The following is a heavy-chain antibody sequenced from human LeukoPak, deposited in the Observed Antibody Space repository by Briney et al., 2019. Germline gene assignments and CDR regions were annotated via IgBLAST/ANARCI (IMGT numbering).Heavy chain of an antibody. CDR2: IYPGDSDT. V-gene: IGHV5-51*01. CDR3: ARQTRDGSGSRGYSFDF. CDR1: GYIFTNNW. D-gene: IGHD3-10*01. Sequence: GESLKISCKGSGYIFTNNWIGWVRQMPGKGLEWMGIIYPGDSDTRYSPSFEGQVTISVDKSISTAYLQWSSLKASDTAMYYCARQTRDGSGSRGYSFDFWGRGTLVTVSS. J-gene: IGHJ4*02.